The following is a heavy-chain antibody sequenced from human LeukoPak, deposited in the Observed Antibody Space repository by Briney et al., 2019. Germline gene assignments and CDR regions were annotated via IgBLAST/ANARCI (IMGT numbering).Heavy chain of an antibody. J-gene: IGHJ5*02. D-gene: IGHD1-26*01. Sequence: GGSLRLSCAASGFTFSSYAMSWVRQAPGKGLEWVSGISGSGDDTYYADSVKGRFTISRDNSENTLYLQMHSLRLEDTAVYYCAKDPRGVGARSSWGQGTLVAVSS. CDR3: AKDPRGVGARSS. CDR2: ISGSGDDT. CDR1: GFTFSSYA. V-gene: IGHV3-23*01.